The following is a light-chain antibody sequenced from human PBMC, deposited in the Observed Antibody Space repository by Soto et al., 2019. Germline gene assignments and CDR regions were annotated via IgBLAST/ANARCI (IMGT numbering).Light chain of an antibody. CDR1: GSDIGGYNY. J-gene: IGLJ2*01. Sequence: QSALTQPASVSGSPGQSITISCTGTGSDIGGYNYVSWYQQYPAKAPKLMIFEVNNRPSGVSTRFSGSRSGNTASLTISGLQAEDEADYYCSSYTTSGSRNVVFGGGTKVTVL. CDR2: EVN. CDR3: SSYTTSGSRNVV. V-gene: IGLV2-14*01.